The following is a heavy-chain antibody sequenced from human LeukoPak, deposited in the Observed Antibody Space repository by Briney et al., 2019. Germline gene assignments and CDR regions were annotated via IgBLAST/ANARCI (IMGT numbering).Heavy chain of an antibody. V-gene: IGHV3-23*01. CDR1: GFTFSSYA. CDR3: AKVGSMIVVPPDY. Sequence: GALRLSCAASGFTFSSYAMSWVRQAPGKGLEWVSAISGSGGSTYYADSVKGRFTISRDNSKNTLYLQMNSLRAEDTAVYYCAKVGSMIVVPPDYWGQGTLVTVSS. CDR2: ISGSGGST. D-gene: IGHD3-22*01. J-gene: IGHJ4*02.